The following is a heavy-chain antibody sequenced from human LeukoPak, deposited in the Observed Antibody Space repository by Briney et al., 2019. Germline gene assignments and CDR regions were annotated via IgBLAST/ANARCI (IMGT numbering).Heavy chain of an antibody. CDR1: GFTFSSSA. D-gene: IGHD3-22*01. V-gene: IGHV3-23*01. CDR2: ISNNGGYT. Sequence: GGSLRLSCAASGFTFSSSAMSWVRQAPGKGLEWVSAISNNGGYTYYADSVQGRFTISRDNSKNTLYLQMNSLRAEDTAVYYCARDLIAPNSSGYYHTYYYYYGMDVWGQGTTVTVSS. CDR3: ARDLIAPNSSGYYHTYYYYYGMDV. J-gene: IGHJ6*02.